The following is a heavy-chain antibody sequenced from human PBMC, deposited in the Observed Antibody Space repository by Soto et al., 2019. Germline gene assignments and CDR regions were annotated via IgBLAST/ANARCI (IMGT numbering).Heavy chain of an antibody. CDR1: GGSISSSNW. D-gene: IGHD2-2*01. V-gene: IGHV4-4*02. CDR3: ARVVGGYYYGMDV. CDR2: IYHSGST. J-gene: IGHJ6*02. Sequence: QVQLQESGPGLVKTSGTMSLTCAVSGGSISSSNWWSWVRQPPGKGLEWIGEIYHSGSTNYNPSLKRRVTISVDKSKSQFSLKLSSVTAADTAVYYCARVVGGYYYGMDVWCQGTTVTVSS.